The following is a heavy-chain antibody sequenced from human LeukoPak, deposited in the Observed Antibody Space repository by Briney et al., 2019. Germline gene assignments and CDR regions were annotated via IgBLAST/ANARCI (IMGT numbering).Heavy chain of an antibody. D-gene: IGHD6-19*01. Sequence: GESLKISCNGSGYTFTNYYIAWVRQMPGKGLEWMGIIYPGDSDTRYSPSFQGQVTMSADKSISTAYLQWRSLKASDTAMYYCATLSGWHFYFEYWGQGTLVTVSS. CDR3: ATLSGWHFYFEY. J-gene: IGHJ4*02. CDR2: IYPGDSDT. V-gene: IGHV5-51*01. CDR1: GYTFTNYY.